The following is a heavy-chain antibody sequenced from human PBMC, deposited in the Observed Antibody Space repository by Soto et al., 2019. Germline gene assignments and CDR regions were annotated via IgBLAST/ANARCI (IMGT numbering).Heavy chain of an antibody. Sequence: GGSLRLSCAASGFTFSTYSMNWVRQAPGKGLEWVSSISSSSSYIYYADSVKGRFTISRDNAKNSLYLQMNSLRAEDTAVYYCARGLYYYDSSAYYSPWGQGTLVTVSS. CDR2: ISSSSSYI. D-gene: IGHD3-22*01. J-gene: IGHJ5*02. CDR1: GFTFSTYS. V-gene: IGHV3-21*01. CDR3: ARGLYYYDSSAYYSP.